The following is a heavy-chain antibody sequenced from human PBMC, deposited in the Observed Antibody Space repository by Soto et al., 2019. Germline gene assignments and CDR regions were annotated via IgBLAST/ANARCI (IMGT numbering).Heavy chain of an antibody. D-gene: IGHD3-22*01. J-gene: IGHJ6*02. CDR3: ATDSRRRYYGLDV. CDR1: GGSLSGYY. Sequence: SETLSLTCGVYGGSLSGYYWSWIRQPPGKGLEWIGEIDHSGRNNYNPSLKSRVSTSVDTSKNQLSLKLSSVTAADTAVYYCATDSRRRYYGLDVWGQGTTATVSS. V-gene: IGHV4-34*01. CDR2: IDHSGRN.